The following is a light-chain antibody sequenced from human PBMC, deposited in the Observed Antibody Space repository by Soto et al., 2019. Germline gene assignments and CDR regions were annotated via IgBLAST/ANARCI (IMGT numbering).Light chain of an antibody. V-gene: IGKV3-20*01. CDR1: QSVGKY. CDR2: GAS. Sequence: EIVLTQSPGTLSLSPGERATLSRRASQSVGKYLAWYQRKPGQAPRLLIYGASTRATGIPDRFSGSGSGTDFTLTISRLEPEDFDVYYCQQYGGSPRTFGQGSKVDIK. J-gene: IGKJ1*01. CDR3: QQYGGSPRT.